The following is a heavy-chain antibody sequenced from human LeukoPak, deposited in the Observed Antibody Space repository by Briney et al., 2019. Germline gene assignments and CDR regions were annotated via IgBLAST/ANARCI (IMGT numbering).Heavy chain of an antibody. J-gene: IGHJ4*02. V-gene: IGHV3-66*01. CDR3: ARDRVYGSGIRT. CDR2: IYTSGRS. D-gene: IGHD3-10*01. Sequence: GGSLRLSCAAPGFNVSDDYMTWVRQAPGKGLEWVSVIYTSGRSDYVDSVKGRFNISRDNTKNTVYLQMNSLTVEDTAVYYCARDRVYGSGIRTWGQGTLVTVSS. CDR1: GFNVSDDY.